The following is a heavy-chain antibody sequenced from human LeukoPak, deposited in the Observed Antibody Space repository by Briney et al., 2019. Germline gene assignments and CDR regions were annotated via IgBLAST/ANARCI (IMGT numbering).Heavy chain of an antibody. CDR3: ARVGTYYYGSGSSMGDFDY. D-gene: IGHD3-10*01. J-gene: IGHJ4*02. CDR1: GFTFSSYS. Sequence: GGSLRLSCAASGFTFSSYSMNWVRQAPGKGLEWVSYISSSSSTIYYADSVKGRFTISRDNAKNSLYLQMNSLRDEDTAVYYCARVGTYYYGSGSSMGDFDYWGQGTLVTVCS. CDR2: ISSSSSTI. V-gene: IGHV3-48*02.